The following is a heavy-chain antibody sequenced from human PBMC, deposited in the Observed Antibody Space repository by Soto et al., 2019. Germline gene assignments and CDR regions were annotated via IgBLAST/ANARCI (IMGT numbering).Heavy chain of an antibody. CDR3: ARDMAYGDYLPARG. CDR2: INPKSGVT. D-gene: IGHD4-17*01. CDR1: GYTFTGYY. Sequence: ASVKVSCTASGYTFTGYYIHWVRQAPGQGLEWMGWINPKSGVTNYAQKFQGRVTMIRDTSISTAYMELSGLRSDDTAVYFCARDMAYGDYLPARGWGQGTLVTVAS. J-gene: IGHJ4*02. V-gene: IGHV1-2*02.